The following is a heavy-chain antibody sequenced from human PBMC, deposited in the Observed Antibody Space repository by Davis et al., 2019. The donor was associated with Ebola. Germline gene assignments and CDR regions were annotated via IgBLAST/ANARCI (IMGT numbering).Heavy chain of an antibody. J-gene: IGHJ4*02. CDR2: IYSGGST. CDR1: GFTVSSNY. V-gene: IGHV3-53*01. CDR3: ARVPYGGTTVY. Sequence: GESLKISCAASGFTVSSNYMSWVRQAPGKGLEWVSVIYSGGSTYYPDSVKGRFTISRDNSKNTLYLQMSSLRAEDTAVYYCARVPYGGTTVYWGQGTLVTVSS. D-gene: IGHD1-7*01.